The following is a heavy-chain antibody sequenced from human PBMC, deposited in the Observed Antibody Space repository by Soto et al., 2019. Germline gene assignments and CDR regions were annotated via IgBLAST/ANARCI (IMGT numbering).Heavy chain of an antibody. Sequence: SETLSLTCTVSGGSISSSSYYWGWIRPPPGRGLEWIGSIYYSSSTYYNPSLKGRVTISVDTSKNQFSLKLSSVTAADTAVYYCARLFRSGWYTAFDYWGQGTLVTVSS. V-gene: IGHV4-39*01. CDR1: GGSISSSSYY. D-gene: IGHD6-19*01. J-gene: IGHJ4*02. CDR3: ARLFRSGWYTAFDY. CDR2: IYYSSST.